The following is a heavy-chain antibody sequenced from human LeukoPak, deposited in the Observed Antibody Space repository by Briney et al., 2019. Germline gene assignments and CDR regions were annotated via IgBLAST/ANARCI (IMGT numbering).Heavy chain of an antibody. CDR2: IYPGDSDT. V-gene: IGHV5-51*01. J-gene: IGHJ4*02. Sequence: GESLKISCKGSGYSVTDYWIGWVRQMPGKGLEWMGIIYPGDSDTRYSLSFQGQVTISADKSIRTAYLQWSSLKASDTAMYYCARTDSSGYHFDYWGQGTLVTVSS. CDR3: ARTDSSGYHFDY. D-gene: IGHD3-22*01. CDR1: GYSVTDYW.